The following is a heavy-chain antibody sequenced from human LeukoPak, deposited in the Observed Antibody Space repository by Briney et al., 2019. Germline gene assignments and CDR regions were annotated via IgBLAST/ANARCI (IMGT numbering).Heavy chain of an antibody. V-gene: IGHV4-39*07. D-gene: IGHD3-10*01. J-gene: IGHJ5*02. CDR1: GGSISSSSYY. CDR2: IYYSGST. Sequence: SETLSLTCTVSGGSISSSSYYWGWIRQPPGKGLEWIGSIYYSGSTYYNPSLKSRVTISVDTSKNQFSLKLSSVTAADTAVYYCAREPYGSGSYHWGQGTLVTVSS. CDR3: AREPYGSGSYH.